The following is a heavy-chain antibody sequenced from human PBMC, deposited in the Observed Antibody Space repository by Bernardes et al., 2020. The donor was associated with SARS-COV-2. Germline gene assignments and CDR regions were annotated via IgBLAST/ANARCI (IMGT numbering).Heavy chain of an antibody. CDR1: GFTFSSYS. D-gene: IGHD3-3*01. V-gene: IGHV3-21*01. CDR3: ARVNLPPTYYDFWSGYYYWYFDL. CDR2: ISSSSSYI. Sequence: GGSLRLSCAASGFTFSSYSMNWVRQAPGKGLEWVSSISSSSSYIYYADSVKGRFTISRDNAKNSLYLQMNSLRAEDTAVYYCARVNLPPTYYDFWSGYYYWYFDLWGRGTLVTVSS. J-gene: IGHJ2*01.